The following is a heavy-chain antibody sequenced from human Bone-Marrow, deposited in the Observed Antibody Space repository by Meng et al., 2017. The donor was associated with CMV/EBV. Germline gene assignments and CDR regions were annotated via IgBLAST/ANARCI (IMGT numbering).Heavy chain of an antibody. D-gene: IGHD6-13*01. CDR2: FDPEDGET. CDR3: ARRSRSSSLGMDV. V-gene: IGHV1-24*01. J-gene: IGHJ6*02. CDR1: GYTLTELS. Sequence: ASVKVSCKVSGYTLTELSMHWVRQAPGKGLEWMGGFDPEDGETIYAQKFQGRVTMTEDTSTHRAYKELISLRAEDTAVYYCARRSRSSSLGMDVWGQGTTVTVSS.